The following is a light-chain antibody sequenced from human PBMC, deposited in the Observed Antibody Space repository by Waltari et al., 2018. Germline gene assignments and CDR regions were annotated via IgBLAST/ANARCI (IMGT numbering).Light chain of an antibody. CDR3: QQCYTYPYT. CDR1: QSVLSSSNIKNY. V-gene: IGKV4-1*01. J-gene: IGKJ2*01. Sequence: SVMTQSTDSLAVRLGERANINCKSSQSVLSSSNIKNYLGRYQPKPGQPPKMLITWASTRESGVPVRFSGSGSGTDFTLTISRLQAEDVAVYYCQQCYTYPYTFGQGTKREI. CDR2: WAS.